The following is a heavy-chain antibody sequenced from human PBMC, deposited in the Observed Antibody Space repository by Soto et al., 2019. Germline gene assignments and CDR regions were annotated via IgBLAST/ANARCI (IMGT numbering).Heavy chain of an antibody. V-gene: IGHV4-59*08. J-gene: IGHJ5*02. CDR1: GDSLTRNY. CDR2: IYYSGST. D-gene: IGHD5-12*01. CDR3: ARHGEMATILVRVDWFDP. Sequence: PSETLSLTCTVSGDSLTRNYWSWIRQPPGKGLEWIGYIYYSGSTNYNPSLKSRVTISVDTSKNQFSLKLSSVTAADTAVYYCARHGEMATILVRVDWFDPWGQGTLVTV.